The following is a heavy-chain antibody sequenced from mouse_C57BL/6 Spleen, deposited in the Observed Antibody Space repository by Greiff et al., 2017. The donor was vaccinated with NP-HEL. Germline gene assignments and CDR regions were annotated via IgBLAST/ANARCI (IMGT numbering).Heavy chain of an antibody. J-gene: IGHJ3*01. CDR2: IYPRSGNT. D-gene: IGHD1-1*01. V-gene: IGHV1-81*01. CDR1: GYTFTSYG. Sequence: VQLHQSGAELARPGASVKLSCKASGYTFTSYGISWVKQRTGQGLEWIGEIYPRSGNTYYNEKFKGKATLTADKSSSTAYMELRSLTSDDSAVYFCARGEGYYYGSSYGWFAYWGQGTLVTVSA. CDR3: ARGEGYYYGSSYGWFAY.